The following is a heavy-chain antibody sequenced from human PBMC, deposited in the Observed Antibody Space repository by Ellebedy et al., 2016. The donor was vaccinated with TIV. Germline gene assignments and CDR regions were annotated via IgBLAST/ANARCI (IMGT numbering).Heavy chain of an antibody. CDR1: GGSISSYY. J-gene: IGHJ3*02. V-gene: IGHV4-59*01. CDR3: ARGYCSGGSCFDAFDI. Sequence: SETLSLTCTVSGGSISSYYWSWIRQPPGKGLEWIGYIYYSGSTNYNPSLKSRVTISVDTSKNQFSLKLSSVTAADTAVYYCARGYCSGGSCFDAFDIWGQGTMVTVSS. D-gene: IGHD2-15*01. CDR2: IYYSGST.